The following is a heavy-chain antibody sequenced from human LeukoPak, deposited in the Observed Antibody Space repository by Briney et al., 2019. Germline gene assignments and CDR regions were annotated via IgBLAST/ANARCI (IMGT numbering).Heavy chain of an antibody. CDR2: ISGGGETT. Sequence: GGSLRLSCAASGFTFNNYAMNWVRQAPGKGLEWVSSISGGGETTYYADSAKGRFTISRDNSQNTLYLQMNSLRAEDTTVYYCAKDVGGRATPFDYWGQGTLITVSS. CDR3: AKDVGGRATPFDY. D-gene: IGHD1-26*01. CDR1: GFTFNNYA. J-gene: IGHJ4*02. V-gene: IGHV3-23*01.